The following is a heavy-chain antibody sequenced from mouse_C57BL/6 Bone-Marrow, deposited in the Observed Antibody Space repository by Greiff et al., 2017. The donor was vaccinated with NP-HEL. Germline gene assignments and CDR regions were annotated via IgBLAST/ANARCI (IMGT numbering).Heavy chain of an antibody. J-gene: IGHJ1*03. V-gene: IGHV1-7*01. D-gene: IGHD1-1*01. CDR2: INPSSGYT. CDR1: GYTFTSYW. Sequence: QVQLQQSGAELAKPGASVKLSCKASGYTFTSYWMHWVKQRPGKGLEWIGYINPSSGYTKYNQKFKDKATLTADKSSSTAYMQLSSLTNEDSAVYYCARVFITTVVARYFDVWGTGTPVTVSS. CDR3: ARVFITTVVARYFDV.